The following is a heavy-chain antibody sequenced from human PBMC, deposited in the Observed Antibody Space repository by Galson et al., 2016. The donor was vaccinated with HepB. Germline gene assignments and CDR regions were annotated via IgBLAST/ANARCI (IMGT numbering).Heavy chain of an antibody. J-gene: IGHJ5*02. CDR2: VSYSGTT. V-gene: IGHV4-39*02. Sequence: SETLSLTCSVSGDSITNVNYHWGWIRQPPGKGLEWIGSVSYSGTTYYNSSLQSRVTISVDTSTNHFSLNLASVTATGTAVSYCACEPSSGFWWFDPWGPGTLVTVSS. D-gene: IGHD6-19*01. CDR1: GDSITNVNYH. CDR3: ACEPSSGFWWFDP.